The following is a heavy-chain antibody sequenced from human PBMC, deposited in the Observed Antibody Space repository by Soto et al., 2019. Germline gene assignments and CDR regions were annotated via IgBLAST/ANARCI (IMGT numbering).Heavy chain of an antibody. D-gene: IGHD1-26*01. Sequence: QVKLVESGGGVVQPGRSLRLSCAASGFVFTTYGMHWVRQAPGKGLEWVGVIWHDGSGTYYADALKGRFTISRDNSKNTLFLQMDSLTVEDTAVYYCVRDPVALRNRVRVGYFNLRGRGTQVTVSS. V-gene: IGHV3-33*01. CDR2: IWHDGSGT. CDR1: GFVFTTYG. J-gene: IGHJ2*01. CDR3: VRDPVALRNRVRVGYFNL.